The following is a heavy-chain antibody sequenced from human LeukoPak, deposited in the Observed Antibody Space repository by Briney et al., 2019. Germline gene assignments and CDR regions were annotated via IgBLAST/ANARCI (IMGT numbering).Heavy chain of an antibody. Sequence: GGSLRLSCAASGFTFSSYSMNWVRQAPGKGLEWVSSISSRSSYIYYADSVKGRFTISRDNAKNSLYLQMNSLRAEDTAVYYCAREISSDYVWGSYRYLDYWGQGTLVTVSS. CDR3: AREISSDYVWGSYRYLDY. V-gene: IGHV3-21*01. CDR1: GFTFSSYS. J-gene: IGHJ4*02. CDR2: ISSRSSYI. D-gene: IGHD3-16*02.